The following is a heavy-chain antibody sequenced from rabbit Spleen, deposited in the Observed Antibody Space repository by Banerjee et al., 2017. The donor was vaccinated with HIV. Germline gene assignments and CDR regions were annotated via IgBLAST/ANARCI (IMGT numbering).Heavy chain of an antibody. Sequence: LEESGGGLVQPGGSLKLSCKASGFDFSNYGVSWVRQAPGKGLEWIGYIYTGDGTTGYASWVNGRFTISKTSSTTMTLQMTSLTAADTATYFCARSSSGLYGYYYGVDLWGQGTLVTVS. CDR3: ARSSSGLYGYYYGVDL. J-gene: IGHJ6*01. CDR1: GFDFSNYG. D-gene: IGHD1-1*01. V-gene: IGHV1S21*01. CDR2: IYTGDGTT.